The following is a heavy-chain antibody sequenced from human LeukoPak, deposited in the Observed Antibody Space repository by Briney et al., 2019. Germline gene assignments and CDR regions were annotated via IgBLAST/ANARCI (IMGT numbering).Heavy chain of an antibody. D-gene: IGHD6-6*01. CDR3: ARSPALYSSSSAHFDY. V-gene: IGHV1-18*01. CDR2: ISAYNGNT. J-gene: IGHJ4*02. CDR1: GYTFTSYG. Sequence: ASVKVSCKASGYTFTSYGISWVRQAPGQGLEWMGWISAYNGNTNYAQKLQGRVTMTTDTSTSTAYMELRSLRSEDTAVFYCARSPALYSSSSAHFDYWGQGTLVTVSS.